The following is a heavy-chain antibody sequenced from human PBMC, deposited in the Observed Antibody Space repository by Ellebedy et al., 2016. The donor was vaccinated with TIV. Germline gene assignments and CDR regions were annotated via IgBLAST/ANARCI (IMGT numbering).Heavy chain of an antibody. V-gene: IGHV3-23*01. CDR1: GFTFSHYD. J-gene: IGHJ4*02. Sequence: GGSLRLXXAASGFTFSHYDMTWVRQGPGEGLEWVSVISAGGDRTHYADSVKGRFTISRDNSRNTLYLQMNSLRAEDTAVYYCAKGGGSVDWGQGTLVTVSS. CDR3: AKGGGSVD. CDR2: ISAGGDRT. D-gene: IGHD1-26*01.